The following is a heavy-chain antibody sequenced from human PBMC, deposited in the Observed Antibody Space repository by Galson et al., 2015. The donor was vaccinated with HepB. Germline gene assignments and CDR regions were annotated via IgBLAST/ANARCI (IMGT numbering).Heavy chain of an antibody. D-gene: IGHD2-21*01. CDR3: ARLGDGAFDI. CDR1: GYTFTDYG. J-gene: IGHJ3*02. V-gene: IGHV1-18*01. CDR2: ITTSDSRT. Sequence: SVKVSCKAFGYTFTDYGITWVRQAPGRGLEWMGWITTSDSRTKLTQNLQGRVTMSTDTSTNTAHMELTSLRPDDTAVYYCARLGDGAFDIWGQGTMVTVSS.